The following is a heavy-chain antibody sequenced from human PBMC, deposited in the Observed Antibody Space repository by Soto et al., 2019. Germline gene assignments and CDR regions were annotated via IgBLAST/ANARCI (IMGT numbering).Heavy chain of an antibody. CDR1: GYTFSTYG. D-gene: IGHD3-16*01. CDR3: ARMGDVPYYYYGMDV. Sequence: QVQLVQSGAEVKKPGASVKVSCKASGYTFSTYGISWVRQAPGQGLEWMGWINGYNGNTNYAPKLQGRITMTTDTPTTTDDMELRSLRSDDTAVYYCARMGDVPYYYYGMDVWGQGTTVTVSS. CDR2: INGYNGNT. V-gene: IGHV1-18*01. J-gene: IGHJ6*02.